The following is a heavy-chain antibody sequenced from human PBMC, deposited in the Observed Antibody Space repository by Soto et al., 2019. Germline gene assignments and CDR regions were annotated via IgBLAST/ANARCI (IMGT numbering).Heavy chain of an antibody. V-gene: IGHV3-21*01. CDR1: GFTFSSYS. Sequence: EVQLVESGGGLVKPGGSLRLSCAASGFTFSSYSMNWVRQAPGKGLEWVSSISSISSYIYYADSVKGRFTISRDNAKNSLYLQMNSLRAEDTAVYYCARGRGYCSGGSCFPGEWGQGTLVTVSS. D-gene: IGHD2-15*01. CDR3: ARGRGYCSGGSCFPGE. CDR2: ISSISSYI. J-gene: IGHJ4*02.